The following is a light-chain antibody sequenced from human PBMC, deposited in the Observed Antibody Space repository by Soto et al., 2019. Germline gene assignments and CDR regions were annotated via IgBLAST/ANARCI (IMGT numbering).Light chain of an antibody. CDR3: QQYGSSPLYT. CDR1: QGVSSSD. V-gene: IGKV3-20*01. Sequence: EIVLTKSPGTLSLSPGDRATLSCRASQGVSSSDFAWYQQKAAQAPRLLIYGASSRATGIPDRFSGSGSGTDFTLTISRLEPEDFAVYYCQQYGSSPLYTFGQGTKLEI. J-gene: IGKJ2*01. CDR2: GAS.